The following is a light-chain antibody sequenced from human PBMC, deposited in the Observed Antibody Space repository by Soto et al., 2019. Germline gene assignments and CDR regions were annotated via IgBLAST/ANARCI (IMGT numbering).Light chain of an antibody. Sequence: DIQMTQSPSTLSASISDRVTITCRASQGVNDSLAWYQQKPGKAPNLLIYKASNLKPGVPSRFSGSGSGTEFTLTISSLHPDDFATYYCQQYSTYFPVTFGQGTRLEIK. CDR3: QQYSTYFPVT. CDR2: KAS. CDR1: QGVNDS. J-gene: IGKJ5*01. V-gene: IGKV1-5*03.